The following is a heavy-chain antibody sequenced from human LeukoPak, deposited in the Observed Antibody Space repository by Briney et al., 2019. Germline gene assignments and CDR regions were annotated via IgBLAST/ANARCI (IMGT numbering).Heavy chain of an antibody. J-gene: IGHJ5*02. CDR2: INHSGST. CDR1: GYSISSGYY. Sequence: SETLSLTCTVSGYSISSGYYWGWIRQPPGKGLEWIGEINHSGSTNYNPSLKSRLTISVDTSKNQFSLKLSSVTAADTAVYYCARTTEDCSSTSCYQYWFDPWGQGTLVTVSS. D-gene: IGHD2-2*01. CDR3: ARTTEDCSSTSCYQYWFDP. V-gene: IGHV4-38-2*02.